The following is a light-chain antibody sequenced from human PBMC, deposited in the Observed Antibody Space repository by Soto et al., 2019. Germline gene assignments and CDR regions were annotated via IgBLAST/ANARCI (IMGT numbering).Light chain of an antibody. Sequence: QSALTQPASVSGSPGQSITISCTGTSSDVGTYNLVSWHQHHPGKAPKLIIYEGSKRPSGVSNRFSGSKSGNTASLTISGIQAEDEADYYCCSFAVGSTLVFGGGTQLTVL. CDR1: SSDVGTYNL. J-gene: IGLJ2*01. CDR2: EGS. CDR3: CSFAVGSTLV. V-gene: IGLV2-23*01.